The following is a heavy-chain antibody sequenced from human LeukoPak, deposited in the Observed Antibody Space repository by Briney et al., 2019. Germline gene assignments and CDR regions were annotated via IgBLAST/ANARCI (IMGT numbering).Heavy chain of an antibody. J-gene: IGHJ3*02. Sequence: PSETLSLICTVSGDSINSLDLWSWVRQPPGKGLEWIGEINHSGSTNYNPSLKSRVTISVDTSKNQFSLKLSSVTAADTAVYYCARGGSSLYDFWSGYYAFDIWGQGTMVTVSS. CDR2: INHSGST. CDR3: ARGGSSLYDFWSGYYAFDI. D-gene: IGHD3-3*01. V-gene: IGHV4-4*02. CDR1: GDSINSLDL.